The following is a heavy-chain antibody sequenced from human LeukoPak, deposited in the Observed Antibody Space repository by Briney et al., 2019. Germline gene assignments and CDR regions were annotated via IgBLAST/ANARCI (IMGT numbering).Heavy chain of an antibody. J-gene: IGHJ4*02. V-gene: IGHV4-59*01. Sequence: PSETLSLTCTVSGGSISSYYWSWIRQPPGKGLEWIGYIYYSGSTNYNPSLKSRVTMSVDTSKNQFSLKLSSVTAADTAVYYCARVDGDSSGWYDYWGQGTLVTVSS. D-gene: IGHD6-19*01. CDR2: IYYSGST. CDR3: ARVDGDSSGWYDY. CDR1: GGSISSYY.